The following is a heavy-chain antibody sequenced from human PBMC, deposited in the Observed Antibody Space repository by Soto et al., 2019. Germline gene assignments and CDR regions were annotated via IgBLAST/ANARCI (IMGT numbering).Heavy chain of an antibody. V-gene: IGHV3-23*01. Sequence: LRLSCAPSGFTFSNYAMLWVRQAPGKGLEWVSTIFAGGGSTYYADSVKGRFTISRDNSKNILFLQMDSLRAEDTAVYFCAKDLIRGDGYIGFDYWGQGTLVTVCS. CDR1: GFTFSNYA. D-gene: IGHD3-10*01. J-gene: IGHJ4*02. CDR3: AKDLIRGDGYIGFDY. CDR2: IFAGGGST.